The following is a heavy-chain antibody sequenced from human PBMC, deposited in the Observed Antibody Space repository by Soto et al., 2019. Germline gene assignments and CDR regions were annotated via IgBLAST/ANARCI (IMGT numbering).Heavy chain of an antibody. J-gene: IGHJ6*02. V-gene: IGHV1-69*06. CDR2: IIPIFNST. D-gene: IGHD3-16*01. Sequence: QVQLVQSGAEVKTPGSSLKVSCTVSGSRFSNYVISWVRQAPGHGLEWLGRIIPIFNSTQYAQKFQGRVTITADKSTNTASLELSSLRSDDTAVYYCARPDEGSYSSNHHYYYALDVWGQGTTVTVSS. CDR1: GSRFSNYV. CDR3: ARPDEGSYSSNHHYYYALDV.